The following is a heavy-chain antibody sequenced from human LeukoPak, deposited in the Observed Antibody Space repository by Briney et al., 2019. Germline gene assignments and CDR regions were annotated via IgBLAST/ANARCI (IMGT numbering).Heavy chain of an antibody. CDR2: MNPDSGNT. Sequence: GSVKDSCQGFGYAFPNYVINWVRQATGKGVEGVGWMNPDSGNTGYEQKFQGRVTMTRNTSISTAYMELSSLRSEDTAVYYCARVHSAGSSSSWQDAFDIWGQGTRVTVSS. V-gene: IGHV1-8*01. CDR3: ARVHSAGSSSSWQDAFDI. CDR1: GYAFPNYV. D-gene: IGHD6-13*01. J-gene: IGHJ3*02.